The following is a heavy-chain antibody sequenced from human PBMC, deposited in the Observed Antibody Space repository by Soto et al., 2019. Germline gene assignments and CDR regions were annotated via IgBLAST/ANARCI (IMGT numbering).Heavy chain of an antibody. CDR1: GGSISSSSYY. CDR3: ARCPIGELTYFDY. J-gene: IGHJ4*02. Sequence: SETLSLTCTVSGGSISSSSYYWGWIRQPPGEGLEWIGSIYYSGSTYYNPSLKSRVTISVDTSKNQFSLKLSSVTAADTAVYYCARCPIGELTYFDYWGQGTLVTVSS. D-gene: IGHD3-10*01. CDR2: IYYSGST. V-gene: IGHV4-39*01.